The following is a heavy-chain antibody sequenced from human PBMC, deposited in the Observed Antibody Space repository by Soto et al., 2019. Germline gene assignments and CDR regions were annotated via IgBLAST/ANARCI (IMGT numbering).Heavy chain of an antibody. CDR3: AKDLQSYGDYDYYCYGMDV. CDR1: GFTFSTYG. CDR2: ISYDGTNK. Sequence: QVQLVESGGGEVQPGRSLTISCAASGFTFSTYGIHWVRQTPGKGLEWVAVISYDGTNKFYSDSVKGRFTISRDNFKNTLTLQMNSLRAVDTAVYSCAKDLQSYGDYDYYCYGMDVWGLGTRVTVSS. J-gene: IGHJ6*02. V-gene: IGHV3-30*18. D-gene: IGHD4-17*01.